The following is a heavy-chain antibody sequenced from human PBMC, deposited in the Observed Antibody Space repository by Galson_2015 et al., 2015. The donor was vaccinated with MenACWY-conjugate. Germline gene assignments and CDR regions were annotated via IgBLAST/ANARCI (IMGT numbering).Heavy chain of an antibody. CDR1: GFTFSDYS. CDR2: IGGRGNYI. V-gene: IGHV3-21*06. CDR3: ARTAGSVPP. Sequence: SLRLSCAASGFTFSDYSMNWVRQAPGKGLEWVSCIGGRGNYISYVDSVKGRFTISRDNAENSLYLQMDSLRVEDTAVYYCARTAGSVPPWGQGTLVTVSS. D-gene: IGHD6-13*01. J-gene: IGHJ5*02.